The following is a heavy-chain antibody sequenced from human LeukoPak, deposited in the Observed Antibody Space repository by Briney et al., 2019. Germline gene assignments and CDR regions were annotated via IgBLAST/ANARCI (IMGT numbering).Heavy chain of an antibody. Sequence: PGGSLRLSCAASGFTFSSYAMSWVRQAPGKGLEWVSAISGSGGSTYYADSVKGRFTISRDNSENTLYLQMNSLRAEDTAVYYCAKEKEKWELLRSHYFDYWGQGTLVTVSS. CDR3: AKEKEKWELLRSHYFDY. CDR2: ISGSGGST. D-gene: IGHD1-26*01. J-gene: IGHJ4*02. V-gene: IGHV3-23*01. CDR1: GFTFSSYA.